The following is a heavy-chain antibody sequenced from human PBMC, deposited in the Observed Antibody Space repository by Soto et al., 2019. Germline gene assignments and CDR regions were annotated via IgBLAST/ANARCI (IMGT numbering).Heavy chain of an antibody. CDR3: TTRYYDFWTGPPRDV. CDR1: GFTFSNAW. J-gene: IGHJ6*02. Sequence: GGSLRLSCAASGFTFSNAWMNWVRQAPGKGLEWVGRIKSKTDGGTTDYAAPVKGRFTISRDDSKNTLYLQMNSLKTEDTALYYCTTRYYDFWTGPPRDVWGQGTTVTVSS. V-gene: IGHV3-15*07. D-gene: IGHD3-3*01. CDR2: IKSKTDGGTT.